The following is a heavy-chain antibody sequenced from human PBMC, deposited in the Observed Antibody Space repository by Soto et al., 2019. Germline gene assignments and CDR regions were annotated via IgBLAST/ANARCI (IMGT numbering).Heavy chain of an antibody. Sequence: QLQLQESGPGLVKTSETLSLTCTVSGGSISSSSYYWGWIRQPPGKGLEWIGSIYYSGSTYYNPSLKSRVTISVDTSKNQFSLKLSSVTAADTAVYYCARDYGDYGVGGENWFDPWGQGTLVTVSS. J-gene: IGHJ5*02. CDR2: IYYSGST. D-gene: IGHD4-17*01. CDR1: GGSISSSSYY. CDR3: ARDYGDYGVGGENWFDP. V-gene: IGHV4-39*01.